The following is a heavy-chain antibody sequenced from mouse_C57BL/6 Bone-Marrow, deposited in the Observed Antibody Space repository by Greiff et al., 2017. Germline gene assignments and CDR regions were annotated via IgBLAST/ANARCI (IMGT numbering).Heavy chain of an antibody. Sequence: QVQLKESGPGLVQPSPSLSITCTVSGFSLSSYGVHWVRQSPGKGLEWLGVIWTGGITDYNAAFISRLNITRDNSKRQVFFKMSRLHADDTAIYYCDRQENPLRTRDYGGQGTSGTVAS. CDR1: GFSLSSYG. V-gene: IGHV2-2*01. CDR2: IWTGGIT. CDR3: DRQENPLRTRDY. J-gene: IGHJ4*01.